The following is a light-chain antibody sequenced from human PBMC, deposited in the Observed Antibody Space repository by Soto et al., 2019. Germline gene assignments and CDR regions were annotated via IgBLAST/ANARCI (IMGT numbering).Light chain of an antibody. CDR3: QQYNKWPLLT. V-gene: IGKV3-15*01. Sequence: EILMTQSPATLCVSPGERATLPCRTSQSVSSNLAWYQQKPGQAPRLLIYAASTRATGIPARFSGSGSGTEFTLTISSLQSEDFAVYYCQQYNKWPLLTFGGGTKVDIK. J-gene: IGKJ4*01. CDR1: QSVSSN. CDR2: AAS.